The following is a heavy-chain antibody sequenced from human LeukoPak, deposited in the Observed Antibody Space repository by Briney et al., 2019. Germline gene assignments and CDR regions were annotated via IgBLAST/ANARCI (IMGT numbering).Heavy chain of an antibody. CDR1: GGSISSSSYY. CDR3: ARQGRGGNRNFDY. D-gene: IGHD1-14*01. J-gene: IGHJ4*02. CDR2: IYYSGST. V-gene: IGHV4-39*01. Sequence: SETLSLTCTVSGGSISSSSYYWGWIRQPAGKGLEWIGSIYYSGSTYYNPSLKSRVTISVDTSKNQFSLKLSSVTAADTAVYYCARQGRGGNRNFDYWGQGTLVTVSS.